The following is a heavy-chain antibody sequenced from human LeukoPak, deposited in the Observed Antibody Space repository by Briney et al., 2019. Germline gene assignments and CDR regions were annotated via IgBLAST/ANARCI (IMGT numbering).Heavy chain of an antibody. CDR2: IYPGDSDT. CDR1: GSSFTSYW. D-gene: IGHD4-11*01. Sequence: GESLKISCKGSGSSFTSYWIGWVRQMPGKGLEWMGIIYPGDSDTRYSPSFQGQVTISADKSISTAYLQWSSLKASDTAMYYCARFQYDYSNQPRHYYMDVWGKGTTVTVSS. CDR3: ARFQYDYSNQPRHYYMDV. V-gene: IGHV5-51*01. J-gene: IGHJ6*03.